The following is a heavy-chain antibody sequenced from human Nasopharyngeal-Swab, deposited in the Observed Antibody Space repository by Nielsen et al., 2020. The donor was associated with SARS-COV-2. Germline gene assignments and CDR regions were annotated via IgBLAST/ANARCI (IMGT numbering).Heavy chain of an antibody. Sequence: WIGQPPGKGLEWVSSISSSSSYIYYADSVKGRFTISRDNAKNSLYLQMNSLRAEDTAVYYCARVAGLIAAAGDYWGQGTLVTVSS. V-gene: IGHV3-21*01. D-gene: IGHD6-13*01. CDR2: ISSSSSYI. CDR3: ARVAGLIAAAGDY. J-gene: IGHJ4*02.